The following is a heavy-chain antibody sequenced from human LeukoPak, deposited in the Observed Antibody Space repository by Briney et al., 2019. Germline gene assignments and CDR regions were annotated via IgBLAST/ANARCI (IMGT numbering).Heavy chain of an antibody. CDR1: GFTFSRYD. J-gene: IGHJ4*02. V-gene: IGHV3-13*05. Sequence: GGSLRLSCAVSGFTFSRYDMHWVRQATGKGLEWVSAIGTAGDPYYPGSVKGRFTISRENAKNSLYLQMNSLRAGDTAVYYCARGRATGYFDYWGQGTLVTVSS. CDR2: IGTAGDP. D-gene: IGHD1-14*01. CDR3: ARGRATGYFDY.